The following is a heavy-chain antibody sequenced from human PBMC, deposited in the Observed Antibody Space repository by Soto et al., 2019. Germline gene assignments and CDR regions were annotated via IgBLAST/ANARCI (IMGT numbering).Heavy chain of an antibody. V-gene: IGHV3-43D*03. J-gene: IGHJ6*02. CDR2: ISWDGGST. Sequence: GGSLRLSCAASGFTFDDYAMHWVRQAPGKGLEWVSLISWDGGSTYYADSVKGRFTISRDNSKNSLYLQMNSLRAEDTALYYCAKDMRGWRSSWYYYYYGMDVWDQGTTVTVSS. D-gene: IGHD6-13*01. CDR1: GFTFDDYA. CDR3: AKDMRGWRSSWYYYYYGMDV.